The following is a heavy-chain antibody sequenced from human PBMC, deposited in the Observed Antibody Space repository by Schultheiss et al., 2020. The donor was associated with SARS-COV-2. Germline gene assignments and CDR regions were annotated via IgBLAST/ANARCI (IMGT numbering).Heavy chain of an antibody. J-gene: IGHJ4*02. D-gene: IGHD3-10*01. CDR2: MNPNSGNT. Sequence: ASVKVSCKASGGTFSSYAISWVRQAPGQGLEWMGWMNPNSGNTGYAQKFQGRVTMTRNTSISTAYMELSSLRSEDTAVYYCARGSITMVRGVIVYWGQGTLVTVSS. CDR3: ARGSITMVRGVIVY. CDR1: GGTFSSYA. V-gene: IGHV1-8*02.